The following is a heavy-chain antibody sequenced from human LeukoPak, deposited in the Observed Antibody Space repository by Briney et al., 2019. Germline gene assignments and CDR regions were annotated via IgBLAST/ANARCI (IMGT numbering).Heavy chain of an antibody. J-gene: IGHJ6*02. D-gene: IGHD3-10*01. CDR1: GYTFTGYY. CDR3: ARMHPYTGLLWFGEDGMDV. CDR2: INPNSGGT. Sequence: ASVKVSCKASGYTFTGYYMHWVRQAPGQGLEWMGWINPNSGGTNYAQKFQGRVTMTRDTSISTAYMELSRLRSDDTAVYYCARMHPYTGLLWFGEDGMDVWGQGTTVTVSS. V-gene: IGHV1-2*02.